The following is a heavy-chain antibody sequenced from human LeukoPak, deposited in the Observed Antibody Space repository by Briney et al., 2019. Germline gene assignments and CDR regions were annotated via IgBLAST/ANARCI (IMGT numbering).Heavy chain of an antibody. J-gene: IGHJ4*02. D-gene: IGHD3-10*01. CDR2: ISSSGSTI. CDR1: GFTFSSYE. CDR3: ARAEEYYGSGSYPR. V-gene: IGHV3-48*03. Sequence: GGSLRLSCAASGFTFSSYEMNWVRQAPGKGLEWVSYISSSGSTIYYADSVKGRFTISRDNAKNSLYLQMNSLRAEDTAVYYCARAEEYYGSGSYPRWGQGTLVTVSS.